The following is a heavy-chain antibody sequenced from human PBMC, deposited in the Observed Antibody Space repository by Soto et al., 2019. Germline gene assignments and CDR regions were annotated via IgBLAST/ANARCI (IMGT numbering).Heavy chain of an antibody. CDR2: VSNHGGST. Sequence: PGGSLRLFCSASGFAFSTFAMHWVRQAPDKGLHHVSAVSNHGGSTYYADSVKGRFTMSRDNSKSTLFLEMNSLSPEDTGVYYCVKSFVSSLRGFSYYYGWAVWVPGTTVIVSS. CDR1: GFAFSTFA. D-gene: IGHD3-16*01. J-gene: IGHJ6*02. V-gene: IGHV3-64D*06. CDR3: VKSFVSSLRGFSYYYGWAV.